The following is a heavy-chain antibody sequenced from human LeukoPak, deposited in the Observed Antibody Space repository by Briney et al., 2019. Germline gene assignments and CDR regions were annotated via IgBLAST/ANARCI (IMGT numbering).Heavy chain of an antibody. CDR2: MYHSGST. CDR3: ARFTGYCSGTSCYPNAFDI. Sequence: PSETLSLTCTVSNYSISTDYYWGWIRQPPGKGLEWIGTMYHSGSTYYNPSLKSRVTISVDTSKNQFSLKLSSVTAADTAVFYCARFTGYCSGTSCYPNAFDIWGQGTMVTVSS. V-gene: IGHV4-38-2*02. CDR1: NYSISTDYY. J-gene: IGHJ3*02. D-gene: IGHD2-2*01.